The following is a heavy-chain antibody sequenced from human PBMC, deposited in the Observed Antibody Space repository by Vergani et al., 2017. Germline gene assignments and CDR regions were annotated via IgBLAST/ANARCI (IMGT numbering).Heavy chain of an antibody. Sequence: QVQLQESGPGLVKPSETLSLTCTVSGGSISSYYWSWIRQPPGKGLEWIGYIYYSGSTNYNPPLKSRVTISVDTSKNQFSLKLSSVTAADTAVYYCAEGGGYFDLWGRGTLVTVSS. CDR2: IYYSGST. D-gene: IGHD3-16*01. CDR1: GGSISSYY. CDR3: AEGGGYFDL. V-gene: IGHV4-59*08. J-gene: IGHJ2*01.